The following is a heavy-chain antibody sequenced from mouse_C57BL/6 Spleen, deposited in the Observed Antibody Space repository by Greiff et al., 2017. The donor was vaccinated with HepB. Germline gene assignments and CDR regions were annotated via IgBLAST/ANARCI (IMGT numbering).Heavy chain of an antibody. CDR1: GFTFSSYG. Sequence: EVKLMESGGDLVKPGGSLKLSCAASGFTFSSYGMSWVRQTPDKRLEWVATISSGGSYTYYPDSVKGRFTISRDNAKNTLYLQMSSLKSEDTAMYYCARHYGNYEENYYAMDYWGQGTSVTVSS. V-gene: IGHV5-6*01. CDR3: ARHYGNYEENYYAMDY. J-gene: IGHJ4*01. D-gene: IGHD2-1*01. CDR2: ISSGGSYT.